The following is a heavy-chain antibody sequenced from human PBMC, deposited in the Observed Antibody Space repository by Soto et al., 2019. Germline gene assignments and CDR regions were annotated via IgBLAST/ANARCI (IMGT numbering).Heavy chain of an antibody. Sequence: AGSLRLSCAASGFTFSRYSMNWVRQAPGQGLEWVSSISSSSSYIYYADSVKGRFTISRDNAKNSLYLQMNSLRAEDTAVYYCARAGQDIVVVVAATIDYWGQGTLVTVSS. CDR3: ARAGQDIVVVVAATIDY. CDR1: GFTFSRYS. D-gene: IGHD2-15*01. J-gene: IGHJ4*02. CDR2: ISSSSSYI. V-gene: IGHV3-21*01.